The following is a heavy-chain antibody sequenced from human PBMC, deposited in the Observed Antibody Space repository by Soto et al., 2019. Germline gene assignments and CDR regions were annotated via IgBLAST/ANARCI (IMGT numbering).Heavy chain of an antibody. D-gene: IGHD6-6*01. V-gene: IGHV3-33*01. J-gene: IGHJ4*02. CDR1: GFTFSSYG. CDR3: ARDRSPLSSGIAARLND. Sequence: GGSLRLSCAASGFTFSSYGMHWVRQAPGKGLEWVAVIWYDGSNKYYADSVKGRFTISRDNSKNTLYLQMNSLRAEDTAVYYCARDRSPLSSGIAARLNDWGQGTLVTVSS. CDR2: IWYDGSNK.